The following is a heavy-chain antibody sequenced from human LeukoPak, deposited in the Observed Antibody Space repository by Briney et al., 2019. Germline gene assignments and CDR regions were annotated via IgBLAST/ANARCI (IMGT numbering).Heavy chain of an antibody. J-gene: IGHJ4*02. CDR3: AKDRPTVYSSSWLHFLDS. CDR2: ISSSGSTI. V-gene: IGHV3-11*01. Sequence: PGGSLRLSCAASGFTFSDYYMNWIRQAPGKGLEWVSYISSSGSTISYADSVKGRFTISRDNAKNSLYLQMNSLRADDTAVYYCAKDRPTVYSSSWLHFLDSWGQGTLVTVSS. D-gene: IGHD6-13*01. CDR1: GFTFSDYY.